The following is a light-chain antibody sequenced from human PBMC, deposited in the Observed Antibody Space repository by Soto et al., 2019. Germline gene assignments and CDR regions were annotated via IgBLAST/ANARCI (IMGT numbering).Light chain of an antibody. V-gene: IGLV2-14*03. J-gene: IGLJ1*01. CDR3: SSYTSSNSYV. Sequence: QSALAQPASVSGSPGQSITISCTGASSDVGSYKYVSWYQQYPGKAPKLMIYDVSYRPSGVSNRFSGSKSGNTASLTISGLQAEDEGDYYCSSYTSSNSYVFGTGTKVTVL. CDR1: SSDVGSYKY. CDR2: DVS.